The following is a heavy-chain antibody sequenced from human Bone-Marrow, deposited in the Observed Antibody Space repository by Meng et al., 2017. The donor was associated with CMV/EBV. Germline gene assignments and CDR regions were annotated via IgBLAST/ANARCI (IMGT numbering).Heavy chain of an antibody. Sequence: ASVKVSCKASGYTFTSYGISWVRQAPGQGLEWMGWINPNSGGTNYAQKFQGRVTMTRDTSISTAYMELSRLRSDDTAVYYCASSRIAVTYDYWGQGTLVTVSS. J-gene: IGHJ4*02. D-gene: IGHD6-19*01. V-gene: IGHV1-2*02. CDR1: GYTFTSYG. CDR2: INPNSGGT. CDR3: ASSRIAVTYDY.